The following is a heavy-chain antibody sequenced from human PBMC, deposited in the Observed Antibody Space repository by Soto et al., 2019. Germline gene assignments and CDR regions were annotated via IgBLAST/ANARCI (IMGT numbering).Heavy chain of an antibody. CDR1: VYSFTNYW. CDR3: APARFPGDCFVNNGYAASYFDF. CDR2: IYPGDSDT. Sequence: GESLKISCKGSVYSFTNYWIGWVRQMPGKGLEWMGIIYPGDSDTRYSPSFRGQVTISADKSINTAYLQWSSLKASDTAMYYCAPARFPGDCFVNNGYAASYFDFWGQGTLVTVSA. V-gene: IGHV5-51*01. D-gene: IGHD5-18*01. J-gene: IGHJ4*02.